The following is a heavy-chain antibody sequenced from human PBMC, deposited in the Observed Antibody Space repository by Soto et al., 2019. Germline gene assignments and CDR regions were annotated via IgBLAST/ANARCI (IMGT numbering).Heavy chain of an antibody. J-gene: IGHJ4*02. CDR3: AQYFGFYGNDFVQ. CDR1: GFTFSNYA. Sequence: EVQLLASGGGLVQPGGSLSLSCAVSGFTFSNYAMSWVRQAPGKGPEWVSGISGDGGETHYIDSVKGRFTIARDNSKNTLYLKMNSLRAEDTAVYYCAQYFGFYGNDFVQWGQGTLVTVSS. V-gene: IGHV3-23*01. D-gene: IGHD3-3*01. CDR2: ISGDGGET.